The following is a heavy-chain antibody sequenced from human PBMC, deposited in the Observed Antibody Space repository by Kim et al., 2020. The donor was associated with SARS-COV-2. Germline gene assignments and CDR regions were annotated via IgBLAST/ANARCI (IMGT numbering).Heavy chain of an antibody. CDR2: FDPEDGET. D-gene: IGHD2-2*01. CDR3: ATIRAVGDIVVEGDAFDI. J-gene: IGHJ3*02. Sequence: ASVKVSCKVSGYTLTELSMHWVRQAPGKGLEWMGGFDPEDGETIYAQKFQGRVTMTEDTSTDTAYMELSSLRSEDTAVYYCATIRAVGDIVVEGDAFDIWGQGTMVTVSS. V-gene: IGHV1-24*01. CDR1: GYTLTELS.